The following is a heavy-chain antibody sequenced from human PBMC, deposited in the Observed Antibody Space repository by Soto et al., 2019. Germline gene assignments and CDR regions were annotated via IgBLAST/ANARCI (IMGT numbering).Heavy chain of an antibody. J-gene: IGHJ6*02. Sequence: SETLSLTCTVSGGSISSGGYYWSWIRQHPGKGLERIGYIYYSGSTYYNPSLKSRVTISVDTSKNQFSLKLSSVTAADTAVYYCARASPTVPTFFQDYHYGMDVCGPGPTGAVSS. CDR1: GGSISSGGYY. CDR3: ARASPTVPTFFQDYHYGMDV. CDR2: IYYSGST. V-gene: IGHV4-31*03. D-gene: IGHD4-4*01.